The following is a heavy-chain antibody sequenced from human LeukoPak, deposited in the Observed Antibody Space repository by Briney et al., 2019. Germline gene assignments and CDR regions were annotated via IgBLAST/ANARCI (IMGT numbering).Heavy chain of an antibody. Sequence: ASVKVSCKASGYTFTSYGISWVRQAPGQGLEWMGWISAYNGNTNYAQKLQGRVTMTTDTSTSTAYMELRSLRPDDTAVYYCARDVRIAAAGRYYYYYMDVWGKGTTVTVSS. J-gene: IGHJ6*03. V-gene: IGHV1-18*01. CDR3: ARDVRIAAAGRYYYYYMDV. CDR1: GYTFTSYG. CDR2: ISAYNGNT. D-gene: IGHD6-13*01.